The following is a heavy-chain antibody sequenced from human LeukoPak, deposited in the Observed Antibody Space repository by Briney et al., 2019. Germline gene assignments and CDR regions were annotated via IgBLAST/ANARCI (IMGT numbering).Heavy chain of an antibody. Sequence: GGSLRLSCAASGFTFSSYAMSWVRQAPGNGLEWVSAISGSGGSTYYADSVKGRFTISRDNSKNTLYLQMNSLRAEDTAVYYCAKTPSLTGYYLPGWGQGTLVTVSS. D-gene: IGHD3-9*01. CDR1: GFTFSSYA. CDR3: AKTPSLTGYYLPG. J-gene: IGHJ4*02. V-gene: IGHV3-23*01. CDR2: ISGSGGST.